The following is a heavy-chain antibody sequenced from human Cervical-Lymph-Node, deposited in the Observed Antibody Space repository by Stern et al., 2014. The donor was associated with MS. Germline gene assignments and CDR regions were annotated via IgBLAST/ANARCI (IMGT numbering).Heavy chain of an antibody. Sequence: EMQLVESGGGVLQPGGSLRLSCTASGFTVSRDYMTWVRQAPGKGLEWFSLITNVGSTFYTDSVKGRFTISRDDSKNTVYLHMTSLRAEDTAMYYCARDTSSPERSDWWGQGTLVTVSS. CDR2: ITNVGST. D-gene: IGHD1-1*01. CDR3: ARDTSSPERSDW. V-gene: IGHV3-53*01. CDR1: GFTVSRDY. J-gene: IGHJ4*02.